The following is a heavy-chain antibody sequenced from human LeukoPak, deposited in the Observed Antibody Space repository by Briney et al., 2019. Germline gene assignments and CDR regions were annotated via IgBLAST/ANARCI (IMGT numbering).Heavy chain of an antibody. CDR2: ISSSSSYI. CDR3: AREMVYATSYYYYGMDV. J-gene: IGHJ6*02. V-gene: IGHV3-21*01. CDR1: GFTFSSYS. D-gene: IGHD2-8*01. Sequence: GGSLRLFCAASGFTFSSYSMNWVRQAPGKGLEWVSSISSSSSYIYYADSVKGRFTISRDNAKNSLYLQMNSLRAEDTAVYYCAREMVYATSYYYYGMDVWGQGTTVTVSS.